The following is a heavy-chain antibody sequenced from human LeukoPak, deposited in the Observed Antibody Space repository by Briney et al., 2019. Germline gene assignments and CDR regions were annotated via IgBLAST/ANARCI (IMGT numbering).Heavy chain of an antibody. CDR3: AKQFLTAVNTWPNIGFGS. Sequence: GGSLRLSCAASGFTFSSYAMSWVRQAPGKGLEWVSTISGSGRGTFYADSVKDRFTISRDNSKSTVFLQMNSLRPEDSTLYYCAKQFLTAVNTWPNIGFGSWGQGTPVIVSA. CDR1: GFTFSSYA. V-gene: IGHV3-23*01. J-gene: IGHJ4*02. CDR2: ISGSGRGT. D-gene: IGHD4-17*01.